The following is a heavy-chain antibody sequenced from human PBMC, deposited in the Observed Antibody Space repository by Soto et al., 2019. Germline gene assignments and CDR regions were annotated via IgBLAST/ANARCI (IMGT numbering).Heavy chain of an antibody. V-gene: IGHV1-8*01. D-gene: IGHD2-2*02. CDR3: ARPYCDSTSCYTDWFDP. Sequence: QVQLVQSGAEVKKPGASVKVSCKASGYSFSTYDINWVRQAAGRGLEWMGWVNPKSGNTDYAQRFRGRVTMTSNTSISTAYMELGALTPEDTAVYYCARPYCDSTSCYTDWFDPWGQGTLVTVSS. CDR2: VNPKSGNT. CDR1: GYSFSTYD. J-gene: IGHJ5*02.